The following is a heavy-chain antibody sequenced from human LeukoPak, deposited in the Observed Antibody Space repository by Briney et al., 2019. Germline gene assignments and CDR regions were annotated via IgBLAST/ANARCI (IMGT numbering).Heavy chain of an antibody. CDR3: ARGRRDWVTYYYYYGMDV. CDR1: GGSISSGGYY. V-gene: IGHV4-31*03. Sequence: SETLSLTCTVSGGSISSGGYYWSWIRQHPGKGLEWIGYIYYSGSTYYNPSLKSRVTISVDTSKNQFSLKLSSVTAADTAVYYCARGRRDWVTYYYYYGMDVWGQGTTVTVSS. CDR2: IYYSGST. D-gene: IGHD2-21*02. J-gene: IGHJ6*02.